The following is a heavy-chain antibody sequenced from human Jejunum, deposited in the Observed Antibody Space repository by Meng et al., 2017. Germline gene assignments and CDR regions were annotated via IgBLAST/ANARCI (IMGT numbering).Heavy chain of an antibody. CDR3: AKDRHTRMGGASDI. CDR1: GFTFGAYA. J-gene: IGHJ3*02. CDR2: ISDSAGST. D-gene: IGHD3-22*01. V-gene: IGHV3-23*01. Sequence: GESLKISCTASGFTFGAYAMSWVRQAPGKGLEWVSQISDSAGSTFYADSVKGQFTISRDNSKNTLYLLMNSLRAEDTALYYCAKDRHTRMGGASDIWGQGTMVTVSS.